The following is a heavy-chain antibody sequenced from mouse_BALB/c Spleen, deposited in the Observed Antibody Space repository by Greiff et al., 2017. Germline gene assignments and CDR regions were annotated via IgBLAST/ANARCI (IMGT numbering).Heavy chain of an antibody. CDR2: ITPSSGYT. CDR3: ASSIYYYGSSYAWFAY. D-gene: IGHD1-1*01. CDR1: GYTFTSYT. Sequence: VQLQQSGAELARPGASVKMSCKASGYTFTSYTMHWVKQRPGQGLEWIGYITPSSGYTNYNQKFKDKATLTADKSSSTAYMQLSSLTSEDSAVYYCASSIYYYGSSYAWFAYWGQGTLVTVSA. V-gene: IGHV1-4*01. J-gene: IGHJ3*01.